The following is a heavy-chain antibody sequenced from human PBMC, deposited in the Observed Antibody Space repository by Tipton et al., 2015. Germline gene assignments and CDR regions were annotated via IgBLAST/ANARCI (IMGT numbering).Heavy chain of an antibody. D-gene: IGHD2/OR15-2a*01. CDR1: GYFISDGHF. CDR2: MHHNGDA. V-gene: IGHV4-38-2*02. Sequence: TLSLTCTVSGYFISDGHFWGWVRQSPVKGLGWIASMHHNGDAYYNPSLGSRPTLALDTPKNQFSLTLFSATAADTALYYCARGDDSTSMATGFDYWGRGALVTVSS. CDR3: ARGDDSTSMATGFDY. J-gene: IGHJ4*01.